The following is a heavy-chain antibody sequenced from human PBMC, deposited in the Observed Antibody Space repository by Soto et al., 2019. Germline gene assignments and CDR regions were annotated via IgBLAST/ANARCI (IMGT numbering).Heavy chain of an antibody. J-gene: IGHJ4*02. Sequence: GGSLRLSCAASGFTFSGSAMHWVRQASGKGLEWVGRIRSKANSYATAYAASVKGRFTISRDDSKNTAYLQMNSLKTEDTAVYYCTRDPLLTGTTYDFDYWGQGTLVTVSS. CDR3: TRDPLLTGTTYDFDY. CDR2: IRSKANSYAT. D-gene: IGHD1-7*01. CDR1: GFTFSGSA. V-gene: IGHV3-73*01.